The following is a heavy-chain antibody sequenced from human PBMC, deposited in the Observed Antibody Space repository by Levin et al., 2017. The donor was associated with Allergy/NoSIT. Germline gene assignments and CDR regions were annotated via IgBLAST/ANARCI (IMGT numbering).Heavy chain of an antibody. V-gene: IGHV1-69*13. CDR1: GGTFSSYA. D-gene: IGHD6-13*01. J-gene: IGHJ4*02. Sequence: SVKVSCKASGGTFSSYAISWVRQAPGQGLEWMGGIIPIFGTANYAQKFQGRVTITADESTSTAYMELSSLRSEDTAVYYCARAGYSSSWYAKELQVPLDYWGQGTLVTVSS. CDR3: ARAGYSSSWYAKELQVPLDY. CDR2: IIPIFGTA.